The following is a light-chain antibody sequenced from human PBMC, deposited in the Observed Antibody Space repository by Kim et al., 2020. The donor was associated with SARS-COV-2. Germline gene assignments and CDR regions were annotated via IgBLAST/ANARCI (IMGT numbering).Light chain of an antibody. CDR1: QTINNF. J-gene: IGKJ4*01. V-gene: IGKV1-5*03. CDR2: RTS. CDR3: QQYKSVLIS. Sequence: DIQMTQSPSTLSASVGDRVTLTCRASQTINNFLAWYQQKPGKAPNLLIYRTSTLHSGVPSRFFGSGSGTEFTLTITSLQPDDFATYYCQQYKSVLISFGGGTKLEI.